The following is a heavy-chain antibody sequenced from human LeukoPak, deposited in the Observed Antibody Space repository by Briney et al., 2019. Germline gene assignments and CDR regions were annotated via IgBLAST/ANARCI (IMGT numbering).Heavy chain of an antibody. D-gene: IGHD6-19*01. Sequence: SETLSLTCAVYGGSFSGYYWSWIRQPPGKGLEWIGEINHSGSTNYNPSLKSRVTISVDTSKNQFSLKLSSVTAADTAVYYCARGPGSSGPLGYWGQGTLVTVSS. CDR2: INHSGST. CDR1: GGSFSGYY. CDR3: ARGPGSSGPLGY. J-gene: IGHJ4*02. V-gene: IGHV4-34*01.